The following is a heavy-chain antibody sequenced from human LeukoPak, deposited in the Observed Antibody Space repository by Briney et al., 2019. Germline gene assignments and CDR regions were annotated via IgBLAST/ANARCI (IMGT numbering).Heavy chain of an antibody. V-gene: IGHV1-24*01. CDR3: ATDSVMGIAVAGNGLDY. CDR2: FDPEDGET. Sequence: APVKVSCKVSGYTLTELSMHWVRQAPGKGLEWMGGFDPEDGETIYAQKFQGRVTMTEDTSTDTAYMELSSLRSEDTAVYYCATDSVMGIAVAGNGLDYWGQGTLVTVSS. D-gene: IGHD6-19*01. J-gene: IGHJ4*02. CDR1: GYTLTELS.